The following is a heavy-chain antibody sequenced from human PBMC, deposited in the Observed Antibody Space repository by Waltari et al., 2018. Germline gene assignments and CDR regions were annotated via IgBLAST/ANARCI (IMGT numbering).Heavy chain of an antibody. CDR2: LWYDGSNK. V-gene: IGHV3-33*06. CDR3: AKEPTTVVMGWFDP. J-gene: IGHJ5*02. Sequence: QVQLVESGGGVVQPGRSLRLSCAASGFTFSSYGMHWVRQAPGKGLEWVAVLWYDGSNKYYPDSVKGRFTISRDNSKNTLYLQMNSLRAEDTAVYYCAKEPTTVVMGWFDPWGQGTLVTVSS. D-gene: IGHD4-17*01. CDR1: GFTFSSYG.